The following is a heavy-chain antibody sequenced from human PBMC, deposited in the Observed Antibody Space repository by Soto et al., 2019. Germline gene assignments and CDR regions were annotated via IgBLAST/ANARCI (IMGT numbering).Heavy chain of an antibody. V-gene: IGHV1-8*01. CDR1: GYTFTSYD. Sequence: GASVKVSCKASGYTFTSYDINWVRQATGQGLEWMGWMNPNSGNTGYAQKFQGRVTMTRNTSISTAYMELSSLRSEDTAVYYCARGGDYVYYYYYMGVWGKGTTVTVSS. CDR3: ARGGDYVYYYYYMGV. D-gene: IGHD4-17*01. J-gene: IGHJ6*03. CDR2: MNPNSGNT.